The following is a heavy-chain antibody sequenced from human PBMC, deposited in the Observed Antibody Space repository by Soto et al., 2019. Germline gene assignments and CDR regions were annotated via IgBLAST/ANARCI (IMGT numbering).Heavy chain of an antibody. D-gene: IGHD6-13*01. CDR3: AKDHGYSSWGDYYYGMDV. CDR1: GFTFSSYG. Sequence: GGSLRLSCAASGFTFSSYGMHWVRQAPGKGLEWVAVISYDGSNKYYADSVKGRFTISRDNSKNTLYLQMNSLRAEDTAVYYCAKDHGYSSWGDYYYGMDVWGQGTTVTVSS. V-gene: IGHV3-30*18. CDR2: ISYDGSNK. J-gene: IGHJ6*02.